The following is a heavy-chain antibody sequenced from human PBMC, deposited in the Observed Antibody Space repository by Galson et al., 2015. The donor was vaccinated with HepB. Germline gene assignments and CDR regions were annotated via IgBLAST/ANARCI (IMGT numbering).Heavy chain of an antibody. CDR3: ARDDGTLLWFGELLFFGAFDI. J-gene: IGHJ3*02. CDR1: GFTFSSYA. Sequence: SLRLSCAASGFTFSSYAMHWVRQAPGKGLEWVAVISYDGSNKYYADSVKGRFTISRDNSKNTLYLQMNSLRAEDTAVYYCARDDGTLLWFGELLFFGAFDIWGQGTMVTVSS. CDR2: ISYDGSNK. D-gene: IGHD3-10*01. V-gene: IGHV3-30-3*01.